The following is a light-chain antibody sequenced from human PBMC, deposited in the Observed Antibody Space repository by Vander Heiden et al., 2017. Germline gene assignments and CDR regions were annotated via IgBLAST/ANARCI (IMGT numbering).Light chain of an antibody. V-gene: IGKV1-5*03. Sequence: DIQFTQSPSTQSASVGDRNTITCRASQSIRTWLAWQQQKPGKAPKLLIYKASDLESGIPSRCGGSGSGTEFTLTIGSLQPDYFARYYREQYNSYPYTFGQGNKLKIK. J-gene: IGKJ2*01. CDR3: EQYNSYPYT. CDR1: QSIRTW. CDR2: KAS.